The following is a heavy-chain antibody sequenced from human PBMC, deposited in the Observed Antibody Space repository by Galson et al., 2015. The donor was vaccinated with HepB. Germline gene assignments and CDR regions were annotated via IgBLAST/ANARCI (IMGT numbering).Heavy chain of an antibody. Sequence: SLRLSCAAAGITFSSYGMHWVRQAPGKGLEWAAGISYDGNIKSYADSVKGRFTISRHNFQNTLYLQMNSLRTEDTAVYYCANAYSTSWDFTRVGLGYWGRGTLVTVSS. CDR2: ISYDGNIK. J-gene: IGHJ4*02. V-gene: IGHV3-30*18. CDR3: ANAYSTSWDFTRVGLGY. D-gene: IGHD2-2*01. CDR1: GITFSSYG.